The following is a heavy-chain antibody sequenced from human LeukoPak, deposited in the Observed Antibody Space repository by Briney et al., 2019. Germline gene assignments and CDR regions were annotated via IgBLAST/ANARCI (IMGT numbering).Heavy chain of an antibody. D-gene: IGHD4-23*01. CDR1: GGSISSYY. Sequence: PSETLSLTCTVSGGSISSYYWSWIRQPPGKGLEWIGYIYYSGSTNYNPSLKSRVTISVDTSKNQISLKLSSVTAADTAVYYCARDVGGNSDFDYWGQRTLVTVSS. V-gene: IGHV4-59*01. CDR2: IYYSGST. CDR3: ARDVGGNSDFDY. J-gene: IGHJ4*02.